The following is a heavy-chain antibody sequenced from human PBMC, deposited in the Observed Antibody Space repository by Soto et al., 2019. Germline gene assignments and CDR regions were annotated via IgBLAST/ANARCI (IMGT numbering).Heavy chain of an antibody. V-gene: IGHV2-5*02. J-gene: IGHJ5*02. D-gene: IGHD2-15*01. CDR3: VHRGRSGGFGGDNWFAP. CDR1: GFSLSTSPVA. Sequence: QITLKESGPTLVKPTQTLTLTCTFSGFSLSTSPVAVGWIRQPPGKALEWLAIIYWDDSKHYSPSLQSRVTIHRETSKTRVVLTKTNRDPVDTPTYYGVHRGRSGGFGGDNWFAPWGQGTLVIVSS. CDR2: IYWDDSK.